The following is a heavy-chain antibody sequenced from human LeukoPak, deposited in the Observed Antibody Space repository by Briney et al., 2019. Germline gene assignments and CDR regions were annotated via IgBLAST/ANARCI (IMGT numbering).Heavy chain of an antibody. CDR2: INHSGST. Sequence: PSETLSLTCAVYGGSFSGYYWSWIRQPPGKGLEWIGEINHSGSTNYNPSLKGRVTISVDTSKNQFSLKLSSVTAADTAVYYCARAPFYGDYVNAFDIWAKGQWSPSLQ. CDR1: GGSFSGYY. D-gene: IGHD4-17*01. V-gene: IGHV4-34*01. J-gene: IGHJ3*02. CDR3: ARAPFYGDYVNAFDI.